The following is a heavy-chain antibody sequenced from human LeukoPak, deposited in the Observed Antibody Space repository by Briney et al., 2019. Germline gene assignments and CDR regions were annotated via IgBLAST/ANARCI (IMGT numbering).Heavy chain of an antibody. CDR3: ARDGGPRGSGTYFF. Sequence: GGSLRLSCAASGFTFSSYGMSWVRQAPGKGLEWVSSISGSGDTTYYADSVEGRFTISRDNSKNTMYLQMNSMRVDDTAVYYCARDGGPRGSGTYFFWGHGTLVTVSS. D-gene: IGHD3-10*01. V-gene: IGHV3-23*01. CDR2: ISGSGDTT. CDR1: GFTFSSYG. J-gene: IGHJ4*01.